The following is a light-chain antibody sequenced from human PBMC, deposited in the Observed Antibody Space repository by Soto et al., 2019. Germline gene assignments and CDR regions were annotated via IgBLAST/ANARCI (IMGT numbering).Light chain of an antibody. V-gene: IGKV1-5*03. CDR2: KAS. J-gene: IGKJ4*01. CDR3: QQYNSYPLT. Sequence: DIQMTQSPSSVSASVGDRVTITCRASQSISSWLAWYQQKPGKAPKLLIYKASSLESGVPSRFSGSGSGTEFTLTISSLQPDEFATYYCQQYNSYPLTVGGGTKVDIK. CDR1: QSISSW.